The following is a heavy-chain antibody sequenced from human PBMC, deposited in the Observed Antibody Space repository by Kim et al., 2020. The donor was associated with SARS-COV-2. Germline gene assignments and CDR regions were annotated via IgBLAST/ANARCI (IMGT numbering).Heavy chain of an antibody. J-gene: IGHJ4*02. D-gene: IGHD6-19*01. Sequence: SETLSLTCAVYGGSFSGYYWSWIRQPPGKGLEWIGEINHSGSTNYNPSLKSRVTISVDTSKNQFSLKLSSVTAADTAVYYCARDRYSSGWSPFDYWGQGTLVTVSS. CDR1: GGSFSGYY. V-gene: IGHV4-34*01. CDR3: ARDRYSSGWSPFDY. CDR2: INHSGST.